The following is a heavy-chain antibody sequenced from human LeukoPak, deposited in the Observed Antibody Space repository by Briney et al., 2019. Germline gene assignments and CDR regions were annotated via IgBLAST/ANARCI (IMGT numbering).Heavy chain of an antibody. CDR3: ARHYPSGWYPNWFDP. J-gene: IGHJ5*02. CDR1: GGSISSYY. Sequence: SETLSLTCTVSGGSISSYYWSWIRQPPGKGLEWIGYIYYSGSTNYNPSLKSRVTISVDTSKNQFSLKLSSVTAADTAVYYCARHYPSGWYPNWFDPWGQGTLVTVSS. CDR2: IYYSGST. V-gene: IGHV4-59*08. D-gene: IGHD6-19*01.